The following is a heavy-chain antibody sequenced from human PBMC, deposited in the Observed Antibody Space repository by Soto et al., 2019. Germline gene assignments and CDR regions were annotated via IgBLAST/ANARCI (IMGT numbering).Heavy chain of an antibody. CDR1: GGSISSGGYS. CDR2: IYHSGST. V-gene: IGHV4-30-2*01. Sequence: QLQLQESGSGLVKPSQTLSLTCAVSGGSISSGGYSWSWIRQPPGKGLEWIGYIYHSGSTYYNPSPKSRGNSSVDRSKNQFSLKLSSVTAADTAVYYCARGSWYYCFDWWGQGTLVTVSS. J-gene: IGHJ4*02. D-gene: IGHD6-13*01. CDR3: ARGSWYYCFDW.